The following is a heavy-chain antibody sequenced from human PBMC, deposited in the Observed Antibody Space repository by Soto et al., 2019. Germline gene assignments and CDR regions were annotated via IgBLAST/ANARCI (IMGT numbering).Heavy chain of an antibody. CDR1: GFTFSGSA. J-gene: IGHJ6*02. D-gene: IGHD3-10*01. Sequence: PGGSLRLSCAASGFTFSGSAMHWVRQASGKGLEWVSVLHSGGDTYYANSVKGRFTISRHDSTNTVFLQMNSLTAEDTAVYYCARDGPYYYASRMDVWGQGTTVTVSS. CDR3: ARDGPYYYASRMDV. V-gene: IGHV3-53*04. CDR2: LHSGGDT.